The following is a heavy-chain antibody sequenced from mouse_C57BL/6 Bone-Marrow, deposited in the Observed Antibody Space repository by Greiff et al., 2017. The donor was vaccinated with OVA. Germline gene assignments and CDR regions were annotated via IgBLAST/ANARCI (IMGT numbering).Heavy chain of an antibody. J-gene: IGHJ1*03. D-gene: IGHD1-1*01. V-gene: IGHV1-55*01. Sequence: QVQLQQPGAELVKPGASVKMSCKASGYTFTSYWITWVKQRPGQGLEWIGDIYPGSGSTNYNEKFKSKATLTVDTSSSTAYMQLSSLTSEDSAVYYCARGTTTGVATDWYFDVWGTGTTVTVSS. CDR3: ARGTTTGVATDWYFDV. CDR1: GYTFTSYW. CDR2: IYPGSGST.